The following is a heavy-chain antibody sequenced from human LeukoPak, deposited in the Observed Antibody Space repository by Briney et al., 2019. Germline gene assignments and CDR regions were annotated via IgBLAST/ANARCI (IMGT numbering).Heavy chain of an antibody. V-gene: IGHV4-30-2*01. D-gene: IGHD6-13*01. J-gene: IGHJ6*04. Sequence: PSETLSLTCAVSGGSISSGGYSWSWIRQPPGKGLEWIAYIYHSGSTYYNPSLKSRVTISVDRSKNQFSLKLSSVTAADTAVYYCARAPFGYSSSWYSGMDVWGKGTTVTVSS. CDR3: ARAPFGYSSSWYSGMDV. CDR1: GGSISSGGYS. CDR2: IYHSGST.